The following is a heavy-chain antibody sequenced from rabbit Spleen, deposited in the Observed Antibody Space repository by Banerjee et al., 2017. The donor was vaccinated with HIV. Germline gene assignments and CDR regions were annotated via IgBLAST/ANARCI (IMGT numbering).Heavy chain of an antibody. Sequence: QEQLTETGGGLVQPGGSLTLSCKASGFSFSSDYYLCWVRQAPGKGLEWIACIYGGDGISTAYASWAKGRFTVSKTSSTTVTLQMTSLTAADTATYFCARTGYDSSGWGVWSYFNLWGQGTLVTVS. CDR3: ARTGYDSSGWGVWSYFNL. D-gene: IGHD4-1*01. V-gene: IGHV1S45*01. J-gene: IGHJ4*01. CDR2: IYGGDGIST. CDR1: GFSFSSDYY.